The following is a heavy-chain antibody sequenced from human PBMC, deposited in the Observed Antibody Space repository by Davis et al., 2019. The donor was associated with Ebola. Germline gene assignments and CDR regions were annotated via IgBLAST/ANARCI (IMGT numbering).Heavy chain of an antibody. CDR2: IYPTDSDT. CDR3: ATKGYVVGVTLEAFDM. J-gene: IGHJ3*02. Sequence: HGESLKISCKGSGYSFGNYWIGWVRQMPGKGLEWMGIIYPTDSDTRYSPSFQGQVTISADKSINTAYLQWSSLKASDTAMYYCATKGYVVGVTLEAFDMWGQGTMVTVSS. D-gene: IGHD1-26*01. CDR1: GYSFGNYW. V-gene: IGHV5-51*01.